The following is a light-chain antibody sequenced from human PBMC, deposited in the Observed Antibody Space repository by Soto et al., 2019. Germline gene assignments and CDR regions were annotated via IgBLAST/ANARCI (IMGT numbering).Light chain of an antibody. Sequence: EIVLTQSPGTLYLSPGERATLSCRARQSVSSCYLAWYQQKPGQAPRLLIYSASIRATGIPDRFSGIGSWTDFTLTISRLEPEDCAVYYCQQYGSSPPKLTFGGGTKVEIK. CDR3: QQYGSSPPKLT. CDR2: SAS. J-gene: IGKJ4*01. V-gene: IGKV3-20*01. CDR1: QSVSSCY.